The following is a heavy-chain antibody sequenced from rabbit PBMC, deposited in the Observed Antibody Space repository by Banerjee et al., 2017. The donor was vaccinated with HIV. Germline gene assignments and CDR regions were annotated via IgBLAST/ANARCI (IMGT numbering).Heavy chain of an antibody. D-gene: IGHD2-1*01. CDR2: INTSSGNT. J-gene: IGHJ4*01. CDR3: ARDAGGDGWNFNL. CDR1: GFSFSNKYV. Sequence: QEQLVESGGGLVKPEGSLTLTCTASGFSFSNKYVMCWVRQAPGKGLEWIACINTSSGNTVYASWAKGRFTISKTSSTMVTLQVTSLTAADTASYFCARDAGGDGWNFNLWGPGTLVTVS. V-gene: IGHV1S45*01.